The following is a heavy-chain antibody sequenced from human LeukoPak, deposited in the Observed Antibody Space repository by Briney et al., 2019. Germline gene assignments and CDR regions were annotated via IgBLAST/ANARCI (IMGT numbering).Heavy chain of an antibody. CDR3: ARKVSWSGYCGY. V-gene: IGHV1-18*01. CDR1: GYTFTSYG. CDR2: ISTYNGNT. J-gene: IGHJ4*02. D-gene: IGHD3-3*01. Sequence: GASVKVSCTAFGYTFTSYGISWVRQAPGQGLEWMGWISTYNGNTKYGQKFQGRVTMTADTSTSTAYMELRSLRSDDTAVYYCARKVSWSGYCGYWGQGTLVTVSS.